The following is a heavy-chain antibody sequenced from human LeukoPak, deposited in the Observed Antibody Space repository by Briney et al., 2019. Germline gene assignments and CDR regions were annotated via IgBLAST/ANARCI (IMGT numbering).Heavy chain of an antibody. D-gene: IGHD5-12*01. CDR1: GGSISSSSYY. J-gene: IGHJ4*02. Sequence: SETLSLTCTVSGGSISSSSYYWGWIRQPPGKGLEWIGSIYYSGSTYYNPSLKSRVTISVDTSKNQFSLKLSSVTAADTAVYYCARDRRWDIVATTHYYFDYWGQGTLVTVSS. CDR2: IYYSGST. CDR3: ARDRRWDIVATTHYYFDY. V-gene: IGHV4-39*07.